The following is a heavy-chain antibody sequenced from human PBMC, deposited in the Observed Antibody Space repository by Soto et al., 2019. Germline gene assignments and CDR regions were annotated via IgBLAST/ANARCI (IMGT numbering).Heavy chain of an antibody. J-gene: IGHJ4*02. Sequence: PWGSLRLSCAASGFTFTRYSMNWVRQAPGKGLEWVSSISSTTNYIYYGDSMKGRFTISRDNAKNSLYLEMNSLRAEDTAVYYCARESEDLTSNFDYWGQGTLVTVS. V-gene: IGHV3-21*06. CDR2: ISSTTNYI. CDR3: ARESEDLTSNFDY. CDR1: GFTFTRYS.